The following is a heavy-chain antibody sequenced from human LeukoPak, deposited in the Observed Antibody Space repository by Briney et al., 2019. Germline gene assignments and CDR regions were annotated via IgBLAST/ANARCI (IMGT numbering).Heavy chain of an antibody. V-gene: IGHV3-23*01. D-gene: IGHD4-23*01. CDR3: ARDPVDYGGDDADF. J-gene: IGHJ4*02. Sequence: LGGSLRLSCAASGFTFSNYAMSWVRQAPGKGLEWVSIISGSDGHIYYSDSVKGRFTISRDNSKNKLYLQMNSLTADDTAVYYCARDPVDYGGDDADFWGQGTLVTVSS. CDR1: GFTFSNYA. CDR2: ISGSDGHI.